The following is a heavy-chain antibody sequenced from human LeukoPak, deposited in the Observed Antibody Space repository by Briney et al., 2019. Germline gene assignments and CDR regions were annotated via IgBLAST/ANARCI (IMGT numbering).Heavy chain of an antibody. J-gene: IGHJ4*02. CDR1: GFIFSNYA. CDR3: AKNYASGTYYIDY. V-gene: IGHV3-23*01. D-gene: IGHD3-10*01. CDR2: IHGSGGST. Sequence: GGSPRLSCTASGFIFSNYAMSWVRQAPGQGLEWVSSIHGSGGSTYYADSVKGRFTISRDNSKNTLYLQMNSLRAGDTALYYCAKNYASGTYYIDYWGQGTLVTVSS.